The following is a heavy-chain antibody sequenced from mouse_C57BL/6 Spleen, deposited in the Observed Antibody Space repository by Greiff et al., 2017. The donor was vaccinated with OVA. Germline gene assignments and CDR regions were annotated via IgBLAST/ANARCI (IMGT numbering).Heavy chain of an antibody. V-gene: IGHV1-76*01. CDR3: ARNPYYGSGSAYIDV. D-gene: IGHD1-1*01. CDR2: IYPGSGNT. Sequence: QVQLQQSGAELVRPGASVKLSCKASGYTFTDYYINWVKQRPGQGLEWIARIYPGSGNTYYNEKFKGKATLTAEKSSSTAYMQLSSLTSEDSAVYFCARNPYYGSGSAYIDVWGTGTTVTVSS. J-gene: IGHJ1*03. CDR1: GYTFTDYY.